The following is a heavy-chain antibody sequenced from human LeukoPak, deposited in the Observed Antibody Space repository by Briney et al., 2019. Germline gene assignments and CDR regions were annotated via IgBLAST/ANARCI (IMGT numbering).Heavy chain of an antibody. J-gene: IGHJ4*02. CDR1: GGSISSYY. V-gene: IGHV4-59*01. CDR2: IYYSGST. D-gene: IGHD4-17*01. Sequence: SETLSLTCTVSGGSISSYYWSWIRQPPGKGLEWIGYIYYSGSTNYNPSLKSRVTISVDTSKNQFSLKLSSVTAADTAVYYCARSSANFTVNYYFDYWGQGTLVTVSS. CDR3: ARSSANFTVNYYFDY.